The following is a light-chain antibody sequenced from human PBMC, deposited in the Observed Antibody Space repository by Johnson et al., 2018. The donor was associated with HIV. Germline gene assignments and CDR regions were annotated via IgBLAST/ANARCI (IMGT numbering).Light chain of an antibody. J-gene: IGLJ1*01. Sequence: QSVLTQPPSVSAAPGQKVTISCSGSSSNIGNNYVSWYQQLPGTAPKLLIYENNKRPSGITDRFSGSKSGTSATLGITGLQTGDEADYYCGTWDSSLSVFYVFGTGTKVTVL. CDR2: ENN. CDR3: GTWDSSLSVFYV. CDR1: SSNIGNNY. V-gene: IGLV1-51*02.